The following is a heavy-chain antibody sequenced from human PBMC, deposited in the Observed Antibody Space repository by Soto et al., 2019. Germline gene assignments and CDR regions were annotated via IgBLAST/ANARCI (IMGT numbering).Heavy chain of an antibody. V-gene: IGHV4-34*01. J-gene: IGHJ5*02. Sequence: SETLSLTCAVYGGSFSGYYWSWIRQPPGKGLEWIGEINHSGSTNYNPSLKSRVTISVDTSKNQFSLKLSSVTAADTAVYYCARVQPTMIVVVXRRGRNWFDPWGQGTLVTVSS. D-gene: IGHD3-22*01. CDR2: INHSGST. CDR1: GGSFSGYY. CDR3: ARVQPTMIVVVXRRGRNWFDP.